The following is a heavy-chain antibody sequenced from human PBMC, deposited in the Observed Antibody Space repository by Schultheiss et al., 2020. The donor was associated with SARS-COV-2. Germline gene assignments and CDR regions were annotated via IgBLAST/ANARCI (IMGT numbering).Heavy chain of an antibody. D-gene: IGHD3-9*01. CDR2: ISAYNGNT. V-gene: IGHV1-18*01. CDR3: ARDNPVLRYFDWLSTYYYYGMDV. Sequence: ASVKVSCKASGYTFTSYGISWVRQAPGQGLEWMGWISAYNGNTNYAQKLQGRVTMNTDTSTSTAYMELRSLRSDDTAVYYCARDNPVLRYFDWLSTYYYYGMDVWGQGTTVTVSS. CDR1: GYTFTSYG. J-gene: IGHJ6*02.